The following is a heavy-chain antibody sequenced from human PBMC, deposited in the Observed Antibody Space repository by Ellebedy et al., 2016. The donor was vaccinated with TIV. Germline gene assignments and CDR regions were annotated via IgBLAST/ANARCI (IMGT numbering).Heavy chain of an antibody. CDR3: GRGSTGNYYAMDV. V-gene: IGHV3-74*01. J-gene: IGHJ6*02. CDR2: INRDGTST. Sequence: GESLKISXAVSGFTFISYWMHWVRQVPGRGLVWVARINRDGTSTSYADSVKGRFTISRDNSKNTLYLQMNSLRAEDTAVYYCGRGSTGNYYAMDVWGQGTTVTVSS. CDR1: GFTFISYW. D-gene: IGHD1-1*01.